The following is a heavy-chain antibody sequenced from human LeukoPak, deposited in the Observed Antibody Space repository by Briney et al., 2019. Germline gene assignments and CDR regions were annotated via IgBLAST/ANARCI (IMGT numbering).Heavy chain of an antibody. J-gene: IGHJ3*02. D-gene: IGHD1-26*01. CDR1: GYTLTELS. Sequence: ASVTVSCKVSGYTLTELSMHWVRQAPGKGLEWMGGVDPEDGETIYAQKFQGRVTMTEDTSTDTAYMELSSLGSEDTAVYYCVTDQSIVGANDAFDIWGQGTMVTVSS. CDR3: VTDQSIVGANDAFDI. V-gene: IGHV1-24*01. CDR2: VDPEDGET.